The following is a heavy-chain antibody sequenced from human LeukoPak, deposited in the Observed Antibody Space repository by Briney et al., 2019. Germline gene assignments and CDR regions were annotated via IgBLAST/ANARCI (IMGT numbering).Heavy chain of an antibody. Sequence: PSETLSPTCTVSGGSISSYYWSWIRQPPGKGLEWIGYIYYSGSTNYNPSLKSRVTISVDTSKNQFSLKLSSVTAADTAVYYCASGTYYDFWSGYWNYWGQGTLVTVSS. CDR3: ASGTYYDFWSGYWNY. D-gene: IGHD3-3*01. CDR2: IYYSGST. CDR1: GGSISSYY. V-gene: IGHV4-59*01. J-gene: IGHJ4*02.